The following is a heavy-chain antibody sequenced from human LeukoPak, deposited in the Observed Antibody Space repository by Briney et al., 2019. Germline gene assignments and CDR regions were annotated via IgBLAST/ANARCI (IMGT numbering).Heavy chain of an antibody. Sequence: GGSLRLSCAASGFTFSSYSMNWVRQAPGKGLEWVSYISSSSSTIYYADSVKGRFTISRDNAKNSLYLQMNSLRAEDTAVYYCARTAAGTGGYWGQETLVTVSS. D-gene: IGHD6-13*01. CDR1: GFTFSSYS. CDR3: ARTAAGTGGY. J-gene: IGHJ4*02. CDR2: ISSSSSTI. V-gene: IGHV3-48*01.